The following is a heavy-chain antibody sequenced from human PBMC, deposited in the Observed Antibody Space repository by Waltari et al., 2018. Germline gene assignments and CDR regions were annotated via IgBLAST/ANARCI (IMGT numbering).Heavy chain of an antibody. CDR3: VTVRGGV. CDR1: GFIASSSF. Sequence: EVQLVESGGDLIQPGGSLRLSCAASGFIASSSFMGWVRQAPGRWLGWGRQAPGEGRGGVSQQRRAGRTYYADSVKGRVTISRDTSKNTLSLKMNSLGADDTAVYYCVTVRGGVWGQGTTVTVSS. V-gene: IGHV3-53*02. CDR2: QRRAGRT. D-gene: IGHD3-10*01. J-gene: IGHJ6*02.